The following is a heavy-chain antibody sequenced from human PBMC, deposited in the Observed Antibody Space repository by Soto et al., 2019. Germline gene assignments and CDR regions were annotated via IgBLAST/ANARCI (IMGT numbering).Heavy chain of an antibody. CDR3: AREGAVVGSAVYYGMDV. Sequence: QVQLVQSGAEVKEPGASVKVSCKASGYPFTSYSFSWVRQAPGQGLEWMGWSSAYNGDTRYAQKFQGRVTMTEDPYTDTAYMELWNLRSDDTGVYYCAREGAVVGSAVYYGMDVWGQGTMVTVS. CDR1: GYPFTSYS. CDR2: SSAYNGDT. V-gene: IGHV1-18*04. J-gene: IGHJ6*02. D-gene: IGHD2-15*01.